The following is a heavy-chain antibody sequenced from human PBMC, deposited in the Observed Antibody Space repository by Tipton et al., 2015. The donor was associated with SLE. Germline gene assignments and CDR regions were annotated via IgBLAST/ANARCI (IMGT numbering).Heavy chain of an antibody. J-gene: IGHJ6*03. V-gene: IGHV4-34*01. CDR1: GGYFSGYY. D-gene: IGHD6-13*01. CDR3: ARIRLIAAAGTGYYYYYMDG. Sequence: TLSLTCAVYGGYFSGYYWSWIRQPPGKGLEWIGEINHSGSIKYNPSLKSRVTISLETSKNQFSLTLSPVTAADTAVYYCARIRLIAAAGTGYYYYYMDGWGKWTTVTVSS. CDR2: INHSGSI.